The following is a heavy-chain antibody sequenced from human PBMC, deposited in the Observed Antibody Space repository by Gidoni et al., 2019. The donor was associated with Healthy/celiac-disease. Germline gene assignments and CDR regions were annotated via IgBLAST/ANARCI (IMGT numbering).Heavy chain of an antibody. J-gene: IGHJ4*02. D-gene: IGHD2-8*01. CDR1: GGSFSGYY. CDR2: INHSGST. V-gene: IGHV4-34*01. CDR3: ASRARFTKALDY. Sequence: QVQLQQWGAGLLKPSETLSLTCAVYGGSFSGYYWSGIRQPPGKGLEWIGEINHSGSTNYNPSLKSRVTISVDTSKNQFSLKLSSVTAADTAVYYCASRARFTKALDYWGQGTLVTVSS.